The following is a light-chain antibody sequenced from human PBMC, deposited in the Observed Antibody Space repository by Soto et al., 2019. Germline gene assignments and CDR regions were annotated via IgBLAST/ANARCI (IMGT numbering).Light chain of an antibody. J-gene: IGLJ3*02. V-gene: IGLV1-47*02. Sequence: QAVLTQPPSASGTPGQRVTISCSGSRSNIGSNYVYWYQQLPGTAPKLLIYSNNQRPSGVPDRFSGSKSGTSASLAISGLRSEDEDDYYCAAWDDSLSGWVFGGGTKLTVL. CDR1: RSNIGSNY. CDR2: SNN. CDR3: AAWDDSLSGWV.